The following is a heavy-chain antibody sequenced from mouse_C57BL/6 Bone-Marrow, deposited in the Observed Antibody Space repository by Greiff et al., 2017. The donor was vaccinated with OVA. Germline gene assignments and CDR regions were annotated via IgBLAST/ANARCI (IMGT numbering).Heavy chain of an antibody. Sequence: QVQLKQSGAELARPGASVKLSCKASGYTFTSYGISWVKQRTGQGLEWIGEIYPRSGNTYYNEKFKGKATLTADKSSSTAYMELRSLTSEDSAVYFCARHGCYAMDYWGQGTSVTVSS. D-gene: IGHD2-2*01. CDR2: IYPRSGNT. CDR3: ARHGCYAMDY. V-gene: IGHV1-81*01. J-gene: IGHJ4*01. CDR1: GYTFTSYG.